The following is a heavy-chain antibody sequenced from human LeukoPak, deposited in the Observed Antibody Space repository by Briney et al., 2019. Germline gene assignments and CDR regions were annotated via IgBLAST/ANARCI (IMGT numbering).Heavy chain of an antibody. CDR2: IGWDSKSI. CDR1: GFTFHESA. D-gene: IGHD6-19*01. Sequence: GGSLRLSCAASGFTFHESAMHWVRQAPGKGLEWVSGIGWDSKSIVYADSVKGRFTISRDNAKNSLYLQMDSLRVEDTALYYCAKAVAAPGAFDIWGRGTVVTVSS. CDR3: AKAVAAPGAFDI. J-gene: IGHJ3*02. V-gene: IGHV3-9*01.